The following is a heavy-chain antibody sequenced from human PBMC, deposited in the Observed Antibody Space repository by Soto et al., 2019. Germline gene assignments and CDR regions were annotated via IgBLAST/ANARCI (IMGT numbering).Heavy chain of an antibody. Sequence: QVQLVQSGAEVKKPGSSVKVSCKASGGTFSQYAISWVRQAPGQGLEWMGGIIPIFEAGNYAQKFQDRVTITADDSTSTAYMELTSLTSEDTAVYYCARSLTYYYETSGYYLGNIWGQGTLVIVSS. CDR3: ARSLTYYYETSGYYLGNI. CDR1: GGTFSQYA. CDR2: IIPIFEAG. J-gene: IGHJ4*02. V-gene: IGHV1-69*01. D-gene: IGHD3-22*01.